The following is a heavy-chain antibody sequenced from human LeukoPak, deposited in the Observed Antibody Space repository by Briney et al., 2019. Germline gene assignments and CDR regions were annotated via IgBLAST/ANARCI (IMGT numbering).Heavy chain of an antibody. CDR1: GYTFTSYG. CDR2: ISAYNGNT. D-gene: IGHD3-3*01. J-gene: IGHJ4*02. CDR3: ARVFLEWLVDSEKRYLDY. V-gene: IGHV1-18*01. Sequence: HEASVKVSCKASGYTFTSYGISWVRQAPGQGLEWMGWISAYNGNTNYAQKLQGRVTMTTDTSTSTAYMELRSLRSDDTAVYYCARVFLEWLVDSEKRYLDYWGQGALVTVSS.